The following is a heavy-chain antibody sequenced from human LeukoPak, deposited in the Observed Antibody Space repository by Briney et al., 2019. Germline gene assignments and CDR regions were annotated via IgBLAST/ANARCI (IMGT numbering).Heavy chain of an antibody. D-gene: IGHD1-26*01. V-gene: IGHV4-61*02. CDR1: GGSMSSGSYY. Sequence: PSETLSLTCTVSGGSMSSGSYYWSWIRQPAGKGLEWIGRIYTSGSTNYNPSLKSRVTISVDTSKNQFSLKLSSVTAADTAVYYCAKAGYGGVSGTVDIWGQGTMVTVSS. J-gene: IGHJ3*02. CDR2: IYTSGST. CDR3: AKAGYGGVSGTVDI.